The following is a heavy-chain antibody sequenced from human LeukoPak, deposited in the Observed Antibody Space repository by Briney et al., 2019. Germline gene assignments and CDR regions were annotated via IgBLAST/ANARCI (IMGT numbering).Heavy chain of an antibody. D-gene: IGHD6-13*01. CDR1: GGSMSRYY. CDR3: ARDPWAGVFDKGNYMDV. J-gene: IGHJ6*03. V-gene: IGHV3-69-1*01. Sequence: ETLSLTCTVSGGSMSRYYWSWIRQSPGKGLEWVSSISSSSYIYYADSVKGRFTISRDNFKNTLYLQMNSLRAEDTAVYYCARDPWAGVFDKGNYMDVWGKGTTVTVSS. CDR2: ISSSSYI.